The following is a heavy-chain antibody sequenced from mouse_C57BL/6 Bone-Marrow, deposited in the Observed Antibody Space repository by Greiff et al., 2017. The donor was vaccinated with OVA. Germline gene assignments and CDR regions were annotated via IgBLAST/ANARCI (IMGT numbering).Heavy chain of an antibody. CDR3: ARLVTTELSY. Sequence: DVQLQQSGPGLVKPSQSLSLTCPVTGYSITSGYYWNWIRQFPGNKLEWMGYISYDGSNNYNPTLKNRISITPDTSKNQFFLKLNSVTTEDTATYYCARLVTTELSYWGQGTLVTVSA. CDR1: GYSITSGYY. CDR2: ISYDGSN. V-gene: IGHV3-6*01. D-gene: IGHD1-1*01. J-gene: IGHJ3*01.